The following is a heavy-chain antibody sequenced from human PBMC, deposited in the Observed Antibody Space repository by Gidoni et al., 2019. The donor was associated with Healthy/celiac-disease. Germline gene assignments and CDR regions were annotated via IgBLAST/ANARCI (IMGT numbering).Heavy chain of an antibody. V-gene: IGHV3-30-3*01. Sequence: QVQLVESGGGVVQPGRSLRLSCAASGFPFSSYAMHWVRQAPGKGLEWVAVISYDGSNKYYADSVKGRFTISRDNSKNTLYLQMNSLRAEDTAVYYCARDYSSSWGPWYYGMDVWGQGTTVTVSS. CDR3: ARDYSSSWGPWYYGMDV. J-gene: IGHJ6*02. D-gene: IGHD6-13*01. CDR1: GFPFSSYA. CDR2: ISYDGSNK.